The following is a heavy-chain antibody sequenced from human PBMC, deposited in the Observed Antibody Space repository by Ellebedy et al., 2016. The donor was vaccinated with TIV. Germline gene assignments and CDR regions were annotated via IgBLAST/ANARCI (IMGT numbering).Heavy chain of an antibody. CDR2: IRDDGSNK. CDR3: AKGRSAAVDY. J-gene: IGHJ4*02. V-gene: IGHV3-30*02. CDR1: GFMYSVYW. Sequence: PGGSLRLSCAASGFMYSVYWMSWVRQASGKGLEWVAYIRDDGSNKYYADSVRGRLTISRDNSKNTLYLQMSSLRVNDTAVYYCAKGRSAAVDYWGQGTLVTVS. D-gene: IGHD6-13*01.